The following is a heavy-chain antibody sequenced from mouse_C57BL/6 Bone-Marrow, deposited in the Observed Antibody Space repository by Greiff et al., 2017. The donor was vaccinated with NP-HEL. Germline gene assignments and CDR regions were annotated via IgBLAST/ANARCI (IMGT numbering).Heavy chain of an antibody. V-gene: IGHV5-12*01. J-gene: IGHJ4*01. CDR2: ISNGGGST. CDR3: ARRGDDDENAMDY. CDR1: GFTFSDYY. Sequence: DVKLVESGGGLVQPGGSLKLSCAASGFTFSDYYMYWVRQTPEQRLEWVAYISNGGGSTYYPDTVKGRFTISRDNAKNPRYLQMSRLKSEDTAMYYCARRGDDDENAMDYWGQGTSGTVSS. D-gene: IGHD2-4*01.